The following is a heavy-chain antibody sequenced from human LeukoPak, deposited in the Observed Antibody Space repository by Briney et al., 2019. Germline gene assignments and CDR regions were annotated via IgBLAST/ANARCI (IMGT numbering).Heavy chain of an antibody. CDR2: INWNGGST. J-gene: IGHJ4*02. CDR3: ARREFTAFDY. V-gene: IGHV3-20*04. CDR1: GFTVSSNY. D-gene: IGHD3-10*01. Sequence: RSGGSLRLSCAASGFTVSSNYMSWVRQAPGKGLEWVSGINWNGGSTGYADSVKGRFTISRDNAKNSLYLQMNSLRAEDTAFYYCARREFTAFDYWGQGTLVTVSS.